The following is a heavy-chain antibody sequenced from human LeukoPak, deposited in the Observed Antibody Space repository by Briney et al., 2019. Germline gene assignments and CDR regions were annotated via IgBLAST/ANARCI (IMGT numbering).Heavy chain of an antibody. V-gene: IGHV4-39*07. CDR3: ARGLPTVTTLYYFDY. Sequence: SETLSLTCTVSGGSISSSSYYWGWIRQPPGKGLEWIGSIYYSGSTNHNPSLKSRVTISVDTSKNQFSLRLSSVTAADTAVYYCARGLPTVTTLYYFDYWGQGTLVTVSS. CDR1: GGSISSSSYY. CDR2: IYYSGST. D-gene: IGHD4-11*01. J-gene: IGHJ4*02.